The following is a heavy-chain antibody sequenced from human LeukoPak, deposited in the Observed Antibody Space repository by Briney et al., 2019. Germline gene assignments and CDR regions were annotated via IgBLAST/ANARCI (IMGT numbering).Heavy chain of an antibody. Sequence: GESLKISCKGPGNSFTSYWIGWVRQMPGKGLEWMGIIYPGDSDTRYSPSFQGQVTISADKSISTAYLQWSSLKAPDSAIYYCARLSGSYYSGFDYWGQGTLVTVSS. D-gene: IGHD1-26*01. V-gene: IGHV5-51*01. CDR2: IYPGDSDT. J-gene: IGHJ4*02. CDR1: GNSFTSYW. CDR3: ARLSGSYYSGFDY.